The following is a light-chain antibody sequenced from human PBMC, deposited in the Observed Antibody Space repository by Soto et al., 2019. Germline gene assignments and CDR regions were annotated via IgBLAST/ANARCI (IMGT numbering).Light chain of an antibody. CDR3: TSYTRDTALV. CDR2: EVS. Sequence: QSALTQSASVPRSPGQSITISCTGTSSDVGTYNYVSWYQHHPGKAPKLIIYEVSNRPSGVSNRFSGSKSGSTASLTISGLQAEDEADYHCTSYTRDTALVFGTGTKVTVL. J-gene: IGLJ1*01. CDR1: SSDVGTYNY. V-gene: IGLV2-14*01.